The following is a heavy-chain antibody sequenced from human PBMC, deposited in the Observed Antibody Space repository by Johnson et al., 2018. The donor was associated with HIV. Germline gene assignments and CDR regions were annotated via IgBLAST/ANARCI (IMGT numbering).Heavy chain of an antibody. Sequence: QVQLVESGGGVVQPGRSLRLSCAASEFTFSSYAMHWVRQAPGKGLEWVAVISYDGSNKDYADSVKGRFTISRDNSKNTLYLQMNSLRAEDTAVYYCAKGLLIAAAHDAFDIWGQGTMVTVSS. J-gene: IGHJ3*02. D-gene: IGHD6-13*01. CDR2: ISYDGSNK. CDR3: AKGLLIAAAHDAFDI. V-gene: IGHV3-30*04. CDR1: EFTFSSYA.